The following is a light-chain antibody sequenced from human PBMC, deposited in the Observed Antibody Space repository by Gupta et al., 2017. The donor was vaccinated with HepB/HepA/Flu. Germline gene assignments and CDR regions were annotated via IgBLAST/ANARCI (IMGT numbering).Light chain of an antibody. Sequence: DIVMTQTPLSLSVTPGQPASISCKSSQSLLHSDGKTYLYWYLQKSGQSPHLLIYEGSNRGSGVPDRFSGIGSGTDFTLKISRVEAEDVGVYYCRQSLQAPITFGGGTKVEIK. CDR3: RQSLQAPIT. CDR1: QSLLHSDGKTY. CDR2: EGS. V-gene: IGKV2D-29*02. J-gene: IGKJ4*01.